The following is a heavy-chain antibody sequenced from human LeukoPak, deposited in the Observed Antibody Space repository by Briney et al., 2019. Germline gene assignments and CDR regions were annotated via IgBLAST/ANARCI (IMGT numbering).Heavy chain of an antibody. CDR3: AKDSSSGYYRHLDY. CDR2: ISWNSRTI. V-gene: IGHV3-9*01. J-gene: IGHJ4*02. Sequence: GGSLRLSCVASGFTFHDYGIHWVRQAPGKGLEWVSGISWNSRTIGYADSVKGRFTFSRDNAKNSLYLQMNSLRVEDTAFYYCAKDSSSGYYRHLDYWGQGIQVTVSS. D-gene: IGHD3-22*01. CDR1: GFTFHDYG.